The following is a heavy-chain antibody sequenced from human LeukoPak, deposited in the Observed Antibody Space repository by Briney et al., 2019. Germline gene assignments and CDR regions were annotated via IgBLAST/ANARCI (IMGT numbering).Heavy chain of an antibody. J-gene: IGHJ6*02. D-gene: IGHD3-10*01. CDR3: ARDHGWFGEFYYYGMDV. CDR1: GGSIRSSYYY. CDR2: IYDSGST. Sequence: SETLSLTCTVSGGSIRSSYYYWGWIRQPPGKGLEWIGSIYDSGSTYYNPSLKSRVTISVDTSKNQFSLKLNSVTAADTAVYYCARDHGWFGEFYYYGMDVWGQGTTVTVSS. V-gene: IGHV4-39*02.